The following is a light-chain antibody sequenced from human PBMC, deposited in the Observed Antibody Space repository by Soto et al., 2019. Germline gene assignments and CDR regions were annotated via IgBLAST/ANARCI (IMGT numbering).Light chain of an antibody. V-gene: IGKV3-15*01. CDR1: QSVASN. CDR2: GAS. CDR3: HRYNNWPHT. J-gene: IGKJ4*01. Sequence: DIVMTQSPATLYVSPGERATLSCRASQSVASNLAWYEQRPGQAPRLLIYGASTRATGVPVSFSGRGSETEFTLSISSLQPEDFSVFYCHRYNNWPHTFGGGTKVEIK.